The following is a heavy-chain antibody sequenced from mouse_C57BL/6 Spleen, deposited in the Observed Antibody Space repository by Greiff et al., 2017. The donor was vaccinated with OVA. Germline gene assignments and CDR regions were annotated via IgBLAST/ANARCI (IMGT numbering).Heavy chain of an antibody. Sequence: QVQLQQPGAELVKPGASVKLSCKASGYTFTSYWMHWVKQRPGQGLEWIGMIHPNSGSTNYNEKFKSKATLTVDKSSSTAYMQLSSLTAEDSAVYYCARADYYGSSYPWFAYWGQGTLVTVSA. D-gene: IGHD1-1*01. CDR3: ARADYYGSSYPWFAY. V-gene: IGHV1-64*01. J-gene: IGHJ3*01. CDR2: IHPNSGST. CDR1: GYTFTSYW.